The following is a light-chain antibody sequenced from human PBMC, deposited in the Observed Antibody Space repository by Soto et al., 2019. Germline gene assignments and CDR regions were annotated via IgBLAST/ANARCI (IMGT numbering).Light chain of an antibody. CDR3: QQYGSSPWT. V-gene: IGKV3-20*01. Sequence: EIVLTQSPGTLSLSPWERATLSCRASQSVSSSYLAWYQQKPGQAPRLLIYGASSRATGIPDRFSGSGSGTDFTLTISRLEPEDFAVYYCQQYGSSPWTFCQGTKVEIK. CDR1: QSVSSSY. J-gene: IGKJ1*01. CDR2: GAS.